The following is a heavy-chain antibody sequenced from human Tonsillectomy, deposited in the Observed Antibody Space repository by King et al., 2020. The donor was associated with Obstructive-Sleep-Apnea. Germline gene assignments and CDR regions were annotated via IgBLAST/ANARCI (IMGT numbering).Heavy chain of an antibody. Sequence: QLQESGPGLVKPSQTLSLTCTVSGGSISRGGYYWSWIRQHPGKGLEWIGYIYYSGSTYYNPSLQSRVTISVDTSKNQFSLKLTSMTAADTAVYYCARGSSSWHFFDYWGQGTLVTVSS. J-gene: IGHJ4*02. CDR3: ARGSSSWHFFDY. CDR1: GGSISRGGYY. V-gene: IGHV4-31*03. D-gene: IGHD6-13*01. CDR2: IYYSGST.